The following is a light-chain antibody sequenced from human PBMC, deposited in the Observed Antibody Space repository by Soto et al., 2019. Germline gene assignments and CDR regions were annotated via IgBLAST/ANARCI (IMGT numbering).Light chain of an antibody. CDR2: AAS. CDR1: QGISSY. V-gene: IGKV1-9*01. Sequence: NQLSQSPSALSASVEDRVTITCRASQGISSYLAWYQQKPGKAPKLLIYAASTLQSGVPSRFSGSGSGTDFTLTISSLQPEDFATYYCQQLNSYPLTFGGGTKVDI. J-gene: IGKJ4*01. CDR3: QQLNSYPLT.